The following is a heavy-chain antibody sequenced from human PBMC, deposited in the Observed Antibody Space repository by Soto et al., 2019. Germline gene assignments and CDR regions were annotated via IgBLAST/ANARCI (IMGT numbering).Heavy chain of an antibody. V-gene: IGHV3-20*01. CDR1: GFTFDDYG. J-gene: IGHJ5*02. Sequence: EEQLVESGGGVVRPGGSLRLSCAASGFTFDDYGMSWVRQTPGKGLEWVAGINWKGDRSGHADSVKGRCTISRDNAKNSLYLQMNSLRAEDTAFYHCARGVAVSTGTKLFNPWGQGTVVTVSS. CDR3: ARGVAVSTGTKLFNP. D-gene: IGHD1-1*01. CDR2: INWKGDRS.